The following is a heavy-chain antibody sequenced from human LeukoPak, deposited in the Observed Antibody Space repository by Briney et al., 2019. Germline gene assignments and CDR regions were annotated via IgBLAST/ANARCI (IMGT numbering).Heavy chain of an antibody. CDR2: IIPIFGTA. CDR3: ARTGTTAYYMDV. V-gene: IGHV1-69*06. Sequence: SVKVSCKASGGTFSSYAISWVRQAPGQGLEWMGGIIPIFGTANYAQKFQGRVTITADKSTSTAYMELSSLRSEDTAVYHCARTGTTAYYMDVWGKGTTVTVSS. D-gene: IGHD1-7*01. J-gene: IGHJ6*03. CDR1: GGTFSSYA.